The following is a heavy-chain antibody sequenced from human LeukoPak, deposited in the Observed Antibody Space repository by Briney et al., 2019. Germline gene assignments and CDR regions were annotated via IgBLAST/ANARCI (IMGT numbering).Heavy chain of an antibody. Sequence: SETLSLTCTVSGGSISNYYWSWIRQPPGKGLEWIGEINHSGSTNYNPSLKSRVTISVDTSKNQFSLKLSSVTAADTAVYYCARAPPVYSSSPPPWGQGTLVTVSS. CDR3: ARAPPVYSSSPPP. CDR2: INHSGST. J-gene: IGHJ5*02. D-gene: IGHD6-13*01. V-gene: IGHV4-34*01. CDR1: GGSISNYY.